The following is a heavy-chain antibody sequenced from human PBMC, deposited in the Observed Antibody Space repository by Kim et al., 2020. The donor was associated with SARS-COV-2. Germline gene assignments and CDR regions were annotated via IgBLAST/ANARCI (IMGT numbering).Heavy chain of an antibody. CDR1: GFTFSSYG. D-gene: IGHD6-19*01. CDR2: IGYDGSDDGSNN. CDR3: AQEDAQKVAGGFDL. Sequence: GGSLRLSCAASGFTFSSYGMHWVRQAPGKGLEWVAVIGYDGSDDGSNNNYGASVKGRFTISRDNSKNTLYLQMDSMRPEDTGIYYCAQEDAQKVAGGFDLWGQGTLVTVSS. V-gene: IGHV3-30*18. J-gene: IGHJ5*02.